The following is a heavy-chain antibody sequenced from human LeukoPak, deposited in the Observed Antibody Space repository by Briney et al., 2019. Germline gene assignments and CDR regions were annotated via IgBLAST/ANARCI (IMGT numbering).Heavy chain of an antibody. D-gene: IGHD4-23*01. CDR1: GGSISSGSYY. CDR3: ARDRVGYGCNRPQWTAAEYYYMDV. J-gene: IGHJ6*03. Sequence: SSQTLSLTCTVSGGSISSGSYYWSWIRQPAGKGLEWIGHIYTSGSTNYNPSLKSRVTISVDTSKNQFSLKLSSVTAADTAVYYCARDRVGYGCNRPQWTAAEYYYMDVWGKGTTVTVSS. CDR2: IYTSGST. V-gene: IGHV4-61*09.